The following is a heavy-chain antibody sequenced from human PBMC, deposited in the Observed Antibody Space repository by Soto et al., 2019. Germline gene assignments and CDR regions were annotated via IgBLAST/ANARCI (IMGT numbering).Heavy chain of an antibody. CDR2: ISGSGGST. Sequence: EVQLLASGGGLVQPGGSLRLSCAASGFTFSSYAMSWVRQAPGKGLEWVSAISGSGGSTYYADSVKGWFNISRDNAKNTLYLQMNSLRAEDTAVYYWAKDLITMVRGVIITGYDYWGQGTLVTVSS. CDR3: AKDLITMVRGVIITGYDY. D-gene: IGHD3-10*01. CDR1: GFTFSSYA. J-gene: IGHJ4*02. V-gene: IGHV3-23*01.